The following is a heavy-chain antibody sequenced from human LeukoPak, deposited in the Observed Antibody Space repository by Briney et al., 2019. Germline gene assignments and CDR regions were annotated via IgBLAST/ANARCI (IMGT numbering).Heavy chain of an antibody. V-gene: IGHV1-69*13. CDR3: ARERGSYLESTFDY. CDR1: GYTFTSYA. J-gene: IGHJ4*02. Sequence: GASVKVSCKASGYTFTSYAMNWVRQAPGQGLEWMGGIIPIFGTANYAQKFQGRVTITADESTSTAYMELSSLRSEDTAVYYCARERGSYLESTFDYWGQGTLVTVSS. D-gene: IGHD1-26*01. CDR2: IIPIFGTA.